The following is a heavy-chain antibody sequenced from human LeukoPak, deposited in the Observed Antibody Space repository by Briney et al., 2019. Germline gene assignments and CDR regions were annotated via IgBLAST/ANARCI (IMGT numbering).Heavy chain of an antibody. CDR1: GASVSTHY. CDR3: ARENYVFWSVYYSPDNSYYLDV. J-gene: IGHJ6*03. D-gene: IGHD3-3*01. Sequence: PSETLSLTCTVSGASVSTHYWTWIRQPPGKGLEWIGYIYYSGTTNYNPSLQSRLTISVDTSKNQFSLRLSSVTAADTAVYYCARENYVFWSVYYSPDNSYYLDVGGKGTRVIVSS. CDR2: IYYSGTT. V-gene: IGHV4-59*02.